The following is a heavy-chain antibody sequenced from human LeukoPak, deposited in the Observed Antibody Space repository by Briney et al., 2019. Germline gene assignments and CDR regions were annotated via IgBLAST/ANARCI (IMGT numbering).Heavy chain of an antibody. CDR1: GFTFSSYA. V-gene: IGHV3-23*01. CDR3: AKDGVVVVAANY. J-gene: IGHJ4*02. Sequence: PGGSLRLSCAASGFTFSSYAMSWVRQAPGKGLEWVSAISGSGGSTYYADSVKGRFSISRDNSKNTLYLQMNSLRAEDTAVYYSAKDGVVVVAANYWGQGTLVTVSS. D-gene: IGHD2-15*01. CDR2: ISGSGGST.